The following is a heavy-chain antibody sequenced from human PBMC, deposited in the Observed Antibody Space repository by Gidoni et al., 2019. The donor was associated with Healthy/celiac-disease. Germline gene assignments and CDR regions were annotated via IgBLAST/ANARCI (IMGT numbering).Heavy chain of an antibody. CDR2: ISSNGGST. V-gene: IGHV3-64D*08. CDR3: VNGVGERLGGDY. J-gene: IGHJ4*02. Sequence: EVQLVESGGGLVQPGGSLRLSFSASGFTFSSYSMHWVRQAPGKGLEYVSAISSNGGSTYYADSVKGRFTISRDNSKNTLYLQRSSLRAEDTAVYYCVNGVGERLGGDYWGQGTLVTVSS. CDR1: GFTFSSYS. D-gene: IGHD1-26*01.